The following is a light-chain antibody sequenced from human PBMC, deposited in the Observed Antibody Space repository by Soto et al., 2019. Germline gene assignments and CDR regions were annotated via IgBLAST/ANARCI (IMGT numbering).Light chain of an antibody. V-gene: IGLV2-11*01. Sequence: HSVLTKARSLTGLPGQSVTISCTRNSSDVGGYNYVSWYQQHPGKAPKLMIYDVSKRPSGVPDRFSGSKSGNTASLTISGLQAEDEADYYCCSYAGSYTLYVFGTGTKVTVL. J-gene: IGLJ1*01. CDR3: CSYAGSYTLYV. CDR1: SSDVGGYNY. CDR2: DVS.